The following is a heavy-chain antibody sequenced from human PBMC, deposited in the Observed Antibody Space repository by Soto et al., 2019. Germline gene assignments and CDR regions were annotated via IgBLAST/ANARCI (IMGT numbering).Heavy chain of an antibody. CDR2: ISWNSGSI. J-gene: IGHJ6*03. CDR3: AKDQHQTSAYYYMDV. CDR1: GFTFDDYA. V-gene: IGHV3-9*01. D-gene: IGHD2-2*01. Sequence: GGSLRLSCAASGFTFDDYAMHWIRQAPGKGLEWVSGISWNSGSIGYADSLKGRFTISRDNAKNSLYLQMNSLRAEDTALYYCAKDQHQTSAYYYMDVWGKGTTVTVSS.